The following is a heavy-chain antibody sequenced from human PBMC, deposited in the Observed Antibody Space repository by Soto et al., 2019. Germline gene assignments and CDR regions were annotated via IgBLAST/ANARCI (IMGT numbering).Heavy chain of an antibody. D-gene: IGHD6-13*01. CDR3: ARGDSGAAAAYYYYGMDV. Sequence: QVQLVQSGAEVKKPGSSVKVSCKASGGTFSSYAISWVRQAPGQGLEWMGGIIPIFGTANYAQKFQGIVTITAAESTSTAYRELSSLRSEDTAVYYCARGDSGAAAAYYYYGMDVWGQGTTVTVSS. CDR1: GGTFSSYA. J-gene: IGHJ6*02. CDR2: IIPIFGTA. V-gene: IGHV1-69*01.